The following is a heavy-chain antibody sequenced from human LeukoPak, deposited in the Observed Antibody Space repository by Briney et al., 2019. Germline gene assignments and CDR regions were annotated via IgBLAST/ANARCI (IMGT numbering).Heavy chain of an antibody. J-gene: IGHJ4*02. CDR3: ARTVRGYSYGPFDY. CDR1: GFTFSSYA. D-gene: IGHD5-18*01. Sequence: PGGSLRLSCAASGFTFSSYAMHWVRQAPGKGLEWVAVISYDGSNKYYADSVKGRFTISRDNSKNTLYLQMNSLRAEDTAVYYCARTVRGYSYGPFDYWGQGTLVTVSS. V-gene: IGHV3-30-3*01. CDR2: ISYDGSNK.